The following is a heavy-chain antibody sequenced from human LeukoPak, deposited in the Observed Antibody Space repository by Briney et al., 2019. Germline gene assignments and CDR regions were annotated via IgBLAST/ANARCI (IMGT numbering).Heavy chain of an antibody. J-gene: IGHJ4*02. Sequence: GGSLRLSCAASGFTFSSYAMNWVRRAPGKGLEWVSAISGSGGSTYYADSVKGRFTISRDNSKNTLYLQMNSLRAEDTAVYYCARDKLSSGWSFDYWGQGTLVTVSS. CDR1: GFTFSSYA. D-gene: IGHD6-19*01. CDR3: ARDKLSSGWSFDY. CDR2: ISGSGGST. V-gene: IGHV3-23*01.